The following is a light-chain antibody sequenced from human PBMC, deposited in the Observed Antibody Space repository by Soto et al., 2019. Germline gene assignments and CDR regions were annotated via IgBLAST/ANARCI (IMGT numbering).Light chain of an antibody. V-gene: IGKV3-20*01. J-gene: IGKJ4*01. CDR1: QSVSSSY. CDR2: GAS. Sequence: DIVLTHSQGTLSLSRLERPAAXCRASQSVSSSYLAWYQQKPGQAPRLLIYGASSRATGIPDRFSGSGSGTDFTLTISRLEPEDFAVYYCQQYGSSPPLTFGGGTKVDTK. CDR3: QQYGSSPPLT.